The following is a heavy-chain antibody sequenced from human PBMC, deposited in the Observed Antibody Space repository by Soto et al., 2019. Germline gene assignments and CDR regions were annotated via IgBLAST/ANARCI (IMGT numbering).Heavy chain of an antibody. CDR2: ITRTSGTT. CDR1: GVTFSSYS. V-gene: IGHV3-23*01. CDR3: ATSSRDRITVFGEVMNPPFVNWFDR. J-gene: IGHJ5*02. Sequence: PXGSLRLSCAASGVTFSSYSMNWVRQAPGKGLDWISAITRTSGTTYYADSVKGRSTVSRDNSKNTLFLQLSNLRADDTATYYCATSSRDRITVFGEVMNPPFVNWFDRWGQGTLVTVSS. D-gene: IGHD3-3*01.